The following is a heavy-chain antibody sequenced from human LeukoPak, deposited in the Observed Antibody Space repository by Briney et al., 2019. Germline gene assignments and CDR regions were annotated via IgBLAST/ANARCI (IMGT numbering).Heavy chain of an antibody. V-gene: IGHV4-61*02. Sequence: QVQLQESGPGLVKPSQTLSLTCTVSGCSISSGSYCCSWIRQPAGKGLEWIGRIYTSGSTNYNPSLKSRVTISVDTSKNQFSLKLSSVTAADTAVYYCARATYSANRFDYWGQGTLVTVSS. CDR3: ARATYSANRFDY. J-gene: IGHJ4*02. CDR2: IYTSGST. D-gene: IGHD2-15*01. CDR1: GCSISSGSYC.